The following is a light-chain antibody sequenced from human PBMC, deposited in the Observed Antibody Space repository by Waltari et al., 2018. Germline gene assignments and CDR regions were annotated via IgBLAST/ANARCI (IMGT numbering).Light chain of an antibody. V-gene: IGLV1-44*01. Sequence: QSALTQPPSVSGTPGQRVTISCSTSSSDIGSATVNWYQQLPGTAPTLLIFGNDQRPPGVPDGCSGSKSGTSASLAIRGLQSEDEADYYWAAWDTSLRGPVFGGGTKLTVL. CDR1: SSDIGSAT. J-gene: IGLJ3*02. CDR3: AAWDTSLRGPV. CDR2: GND.